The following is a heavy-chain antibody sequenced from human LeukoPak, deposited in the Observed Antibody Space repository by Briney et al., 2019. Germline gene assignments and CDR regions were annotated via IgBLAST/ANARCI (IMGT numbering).Heavy chain of an antibody. V-gene: IGHV3-21*01. CDR3: ARDNTPIAGFEY. J-gene: IGHJ4*02. Sequence: PGGSLRLSCAASGFTFSSYSMNWVRQAPGKGLEWVSSISSSSSYIYYADSVKGRFTISRDNAKNSLYLQMNSLRAEDTAVYYCARDNTPIAGFEYWGQGTLVTVSS. CDR1: GFTFSSYS. CDR2: ISSSSSYI. D-gene: IGHD6-13*01.